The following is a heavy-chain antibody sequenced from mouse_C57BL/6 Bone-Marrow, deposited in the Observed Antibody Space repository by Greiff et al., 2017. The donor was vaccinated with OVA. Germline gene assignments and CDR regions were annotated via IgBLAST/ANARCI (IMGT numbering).Heavy chain of an antibody. J-gene: IGHJ2*01. Sequence: QVQLQQSGPELVKPGASVKISCKASGYAFSSSWMNWVQQRPGKGLEWIGRIYPGDGDPNYNGKFKGKATLTADKSSSTAYMQLSSLTSEDSAVYFCARHEDGYYASYFDYWGQGTTLTGSS. CDR1: GYAFSSSW. CDR3: ARHEDGYYASYFDY. CDR2: IYPGDGDP. D-gene: IGHD2-3*01. V-gene: IGHV1-82*01.